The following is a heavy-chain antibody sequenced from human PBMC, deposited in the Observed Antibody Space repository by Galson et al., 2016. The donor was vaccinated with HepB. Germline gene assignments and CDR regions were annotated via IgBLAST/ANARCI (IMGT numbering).Heavy chain of an antibody. CDR1: GFPTFKNFA. CDR3: AKMEGWLLESYGMDV. Sequence: SLRLSCAASGFPTFKNFAMSWVRQAPGKGLEWVSGVLNSGEKYYTDSVKGRFTISRDNSKSTLYLQMNSLRAEDTALYYCAKMEGWLLESYGMDVWGQGTTVTVSS. J-gene: IGHJ6*02. V-gene: IGHV3-23*01. CDR2: VLNSGEK. D-gene: IGHD3-3*01.